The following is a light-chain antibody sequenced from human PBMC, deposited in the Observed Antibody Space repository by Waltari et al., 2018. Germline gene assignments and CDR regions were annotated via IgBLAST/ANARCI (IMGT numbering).Light chain of an antibody. V-gene: IGKV3-15*01. CDR3: QQYTNWPPGYT. J-gene: IGKJ2*01. CDR2: GAS. CDR1: QSVSTN. Sequence: EIVMTQSPVTLSVSPGERATLSCRASQSVSTNLAWYQQKPGQAPRLLIFGASTRATGISTRFSGSGSGTEFTLTISSLRSEDFAVYYCQQYTNWPPGYTFGQGTKLDI.